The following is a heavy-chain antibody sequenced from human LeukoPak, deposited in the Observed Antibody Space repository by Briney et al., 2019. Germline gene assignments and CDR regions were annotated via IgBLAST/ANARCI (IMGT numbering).Heavy chain of an antibody. CDR2: IKLDGSEK. CDR1: GFTFSNFW. CDR3: ARFPTKYYFDY. Sequence: GGSLRLSCEASGFTFSNFWMTWVRQAPGKGLEWVANIKLDGSEKYYVDSVKGRFTISRDNAENSLYLQMNSLRAEDTAIYYCARFPTKYYFDYWGQGTLVTVSS. V-gene: IGHV3-7*01. D-gene: IGHD1-14*01. J-gene: IGHJ4*02.